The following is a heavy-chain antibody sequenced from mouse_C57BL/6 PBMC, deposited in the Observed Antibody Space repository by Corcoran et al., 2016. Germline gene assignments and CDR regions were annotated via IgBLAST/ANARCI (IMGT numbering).Heavy chain of an antibody. CDR3: ARNSNHDYFDY. CDR1: GDTFTDYN. Sequence: EVQLQQSGPELVKPRASVKIPCKASGDTFTDYNRDWVRQSQGKSLEWIGDINPNNGGTINNPKYKGKDTLTVDKTSSTAYMERRSLTSEDTAVDYCARNSNHDYFDYWGQGTTLTVSS. D-gene: IGHD2-5*01. V-gene: IGHV1-18*01. CDR2: INPNNGGT. J-gene: IGHJ2*01.